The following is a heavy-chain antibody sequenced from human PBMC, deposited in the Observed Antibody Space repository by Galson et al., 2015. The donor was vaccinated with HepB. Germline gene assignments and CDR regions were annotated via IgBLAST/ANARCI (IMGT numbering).Heavy chain of an antibody. D-gene: IGHD2-2*01. V-gene: IGHV3-23*01. CDR1: GFTFSNYA. CDR2: ISGSGGST. CDR3: AKARCTTTSCYGGDFDY. J-gene: IGHJ4*02. Sequence: SLRLSCAASGFTFSNYAMSWVRQAPGKGLEWVSSISGSGGSTYYADSVKGRFTISRDNSKNTIYMQMNSLSAEDTAIYYCAKARCTTTSCYGGDFDYWGQGTLVTASS.